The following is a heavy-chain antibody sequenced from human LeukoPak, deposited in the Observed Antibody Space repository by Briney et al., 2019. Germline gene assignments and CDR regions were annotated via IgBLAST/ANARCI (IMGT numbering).Heavy chain of an antibody. CDR2: IKQDGSEK. J-gene: IGHJ4*02. CDR1: GFTVSSNY. V-gene: IGHV3-7*01. Sequence: GGSLRLSCAASGFTVSSNYMSWVRQAPGKGPEWVANIKQDGSEKYYVDSVKGRFTISRDNAKNSPYLQMNSLRAEDTAVYYCAAPIHCSSTSCQPDYWGQGTLVTVSS. CDR3: AAPIHCSSTSCQPDY. D-gene: IGHD2-2*01.